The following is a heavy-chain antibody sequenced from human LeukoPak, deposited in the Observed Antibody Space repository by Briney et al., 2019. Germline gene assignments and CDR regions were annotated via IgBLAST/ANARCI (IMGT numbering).Heavy chain of an antibody. D-gene: IGHD3-9*01. CDR1: GGSVSSGSYY. CDR3: ARDGDDILTGPYGMHV. J-gene: IGHJ6*02. V-gene: IGHV4-61*01. Sequence: SETLSLTCTVSGGSVSSGSYYWSWLRQPPGKGLEWIGYIYYSGSTNYNPSLKSRVTISVDTSKNQFSLKLSSVTAADTAVYYCARDGDDILTGPYGMHVGGQGTMVTVSS. CDR2: IYYSGST.